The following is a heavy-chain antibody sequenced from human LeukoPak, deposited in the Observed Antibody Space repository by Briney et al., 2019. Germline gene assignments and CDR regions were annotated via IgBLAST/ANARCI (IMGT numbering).Heavy chain of an antibody. CDR3: ARHHASFTIFGVTTTRFDP. J-gene: IGHJ5*02. CDR1: GGSISSSSYY. Sequence: SETLSLTCTVSGGSISSSSYYWGWIRQPPGKGLEWIGSIYYSGSTYYNPSLKSRVTISVDTSKNQFSLKLSSVTAADTAVYYCARHHASFTIFGVTTTRFDPWGQGTLVTVSS. CDR2: IYYSGST. D-gene: IGHD3-3*01. V-gene: IGHV4-39*01.